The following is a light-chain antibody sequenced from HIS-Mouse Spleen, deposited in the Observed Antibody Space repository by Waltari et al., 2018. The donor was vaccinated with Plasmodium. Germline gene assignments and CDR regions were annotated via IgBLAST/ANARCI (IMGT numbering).Light chain of an antibody. CDR1: ALPKKL. CDR2: EDS. CDR3: YSTDSSGNHRV. Sequence: YELTQPPSVSVSPGQTARITCSGDALPKKLAYWYQQKSGQAPVLVIYEDSKRPSGIPERFSGSSSGTMATLTISGAQVEDEADYYCYSTDSSGNHRVFGGGTKLTVL. J-gene: IGLJ3*02. V-gene: IGLV3-10*01.